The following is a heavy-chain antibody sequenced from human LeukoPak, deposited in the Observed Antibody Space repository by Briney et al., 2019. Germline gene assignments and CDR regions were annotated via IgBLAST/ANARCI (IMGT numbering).Heavy chain of an antibody. D-gene: IGHD6-13*01. CDR3: AGAAVYSSWYRSGMDV. CDR1: GYTFTSYA. V-gene: IGHV1-69*13. J-gene: IGHJ6*02. Sequence: ASVKVSCKASGYTFTSYAISWVRQAPGQGLEWMGGIIPIFGTANYAQKFQGRVTITADESTSTAYMELSSLRSEDTAVYYCAGAAVYSSWYRSGMDVWGQGTTVTVSS. CDR2: IIPIFGTA.